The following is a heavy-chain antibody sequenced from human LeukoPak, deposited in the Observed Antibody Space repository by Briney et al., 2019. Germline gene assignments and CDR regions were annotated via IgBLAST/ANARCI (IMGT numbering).Heavy chain of an antibody. J-gene: IGHJ5*02. CDR1: SGSISTSNYY. Sequence: PSETLSLTCTVSSGSISTSNYYWGWVRQPPGKGLEWIGEINHSGSTNYNPSLKSRVTISVDTSKNQFSLKLSSVTAADTAVYYCACGYSYGYNWFDPWGQGTLVTVSS. CDR2: INHSGST. D-gene: IGHD5-18*01. V-gene: IGHV4-39*07. CDR3: ACGYSYGYNWFDP.